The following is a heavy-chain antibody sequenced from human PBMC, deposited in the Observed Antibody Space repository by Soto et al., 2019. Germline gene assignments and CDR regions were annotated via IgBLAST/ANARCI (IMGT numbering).Heavy chain of an antibody. Sequence: SETLSLTCTVSGGSISSGGYYWSWIRQHPGKGLEWIGYIYYSGSTHYNPSLKSRVTISVDTSKNQFSLKLSSVTAADTAVYYCARVKTLRMVAATLRWFDPWGQGTLVTVSS. CDR3: ARVKTLRMVAATLRWFDP. D-gene: IGHD2-15*01. CDR2: IYYSGST. J-gene: IGHJ5*02. CDR1: GGSISSGGYY. V-gene: IGHV4-31*03.